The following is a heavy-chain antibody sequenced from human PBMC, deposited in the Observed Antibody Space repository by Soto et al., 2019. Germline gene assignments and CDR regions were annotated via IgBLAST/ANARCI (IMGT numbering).Heavy chain of an antibody. Sequence: QVQLEESGGGVVQPGRSLRLSCAASGFTFSSYAMHWVRQAPGKGLEWVAVISYDGSNKYYADSVKGRFTISRDNSKNTLYLQMNSLRAEDTAVYYCARGEAVQSFNYYYYGMDVWGQGTTVTVSS. CDR3: ARGEAVQSFNYYYYGMDV. CDR2: ISYDGSNK. CDR1: GFTFSSYA. D-gene: IGHD4-4*01. V-gene: IGHV3-30-3*01. J-gene: IGHJ6*02.